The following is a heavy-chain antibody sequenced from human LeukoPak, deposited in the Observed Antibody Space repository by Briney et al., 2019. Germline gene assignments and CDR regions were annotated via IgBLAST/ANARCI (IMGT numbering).Heavy chain of an antibody. J-gene: IGHJ2*01. D-gene: IGHD6-13*01. V-gene: IGHV3-21*01. CDR1: GGSISSYY. CDR3: ARGRIAAANGAWYFDL. Sequence: ETLSLTCTVSGGSISSYYWSWVRQAPGKGLEWVSAISGSGGSTYYADSVKGRFTISRDNAKNSLYLQMNSLRAEDTAVYYCARGRIAAANGAWYFDLWGRGTLVTVSS. CDR2: ISGSGGST.